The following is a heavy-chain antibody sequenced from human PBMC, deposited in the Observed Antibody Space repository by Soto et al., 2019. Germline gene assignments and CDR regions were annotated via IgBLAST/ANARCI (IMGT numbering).Heavy chain of an antibody. CDR3: ARGREYYYDSSGYYYADY. J-gene: IGHJ4*02. D-gene: IGHD3-22*01. CDR1: GGTFSSYA. V-gene: IGHV1-69*13. Sequence: SVKVSCKASGGTFSSYAISWVRQAPGQGLEWMGGINPIFGTANYAQKFQGRVTITADESTSTAYMELSSLRSEDTAVYYCARGREYYYDSSGYYYADYWGQGTLVTVSS. CDR2: INPIFGTA.